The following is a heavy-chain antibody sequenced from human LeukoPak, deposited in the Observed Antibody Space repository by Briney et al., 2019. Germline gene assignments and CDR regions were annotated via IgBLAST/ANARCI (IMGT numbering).Heavy chain of an antibody. J-gene: IGHJ4*02. CDR2: IYPGDSDT. Sequence: GASLEISCKGSGSSFPTYWIGWVRPMPGKGLEWMGIIYPGDSDTRYSPSFQGQVTISADKSISTAYLQWSSLKASDTAMYYCARHPADYGDYFDYWGQGTLVTVSS. V-gene: IGHV5-51*01. CDR3: ARHPADYGDYFDY. CDR1: GSSFPTYW. D-gene: IGHD4-17*01.